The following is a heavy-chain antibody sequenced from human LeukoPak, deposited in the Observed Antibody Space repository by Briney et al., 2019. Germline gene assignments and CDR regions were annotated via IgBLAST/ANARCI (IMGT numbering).Heavy chain of an antibody. V-gene: IGHV3-23*01. CDR1: GFTFSGYA. Sequence: GGSLRLSCAASGFTFSGYAMSWVRQAPGKGLEWVSAISGSGGSTYYADSVKGRFTISRDNSTNTLYLQMNSLRAEDTAVYYCAKDRWARSGDLFDYWGQGTLVTVSS. D-gene: IGHD1-26*01. CDR2: ISGSGGST. CDR3: AKDRWARSGDLFDY. J-gene: IGHJ4*02.